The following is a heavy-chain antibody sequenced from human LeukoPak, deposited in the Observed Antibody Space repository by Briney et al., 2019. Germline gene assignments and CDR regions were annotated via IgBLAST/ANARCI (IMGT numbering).Heavy chain of an antibody. CDR2: IFYSGST. CDR1: SGSINHYY. J-gene: IGHJ4*02. CDR3: ARSLTGNFDY. V-gene: IGHV4-59*01. D-gene: IGHD3-9*01. Sequence: PSETLSLTCTVSSGSINHYYWSWIRKPPGKGLEWSGYIFYSGSTDYNPSLQSRVTISVDTSKNQFSPKLTSVTAADTAVYYCARSLTGNFDYWGQGTLVTVSS.